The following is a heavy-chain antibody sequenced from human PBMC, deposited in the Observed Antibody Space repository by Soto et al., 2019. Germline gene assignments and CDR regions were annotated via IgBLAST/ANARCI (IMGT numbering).Heavy chain of an antibody. D-gene: IGHD4-17*01. CDR3: ARQVYGDYLGGNWFDP. J-gene: IGHJ5*02. CDR1: GGSISSSSW. Sequence: PSETLSLTCAVSGGSISSSSWWSWVRQPPGKGLEWIGEIYHTGNTNYNPSLESRVTISVDKSKNQFSLNLNSVTVADTALYFCARQVYGDYLGGNWFDPWGQGALVTVSS. CDR2: IYHTGNT. V-gene: IGHV4-4*02.